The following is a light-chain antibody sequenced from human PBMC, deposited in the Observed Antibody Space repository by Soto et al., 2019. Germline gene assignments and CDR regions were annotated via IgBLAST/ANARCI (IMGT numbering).Light chain of an antibody. V-gene: IGKV1-33*01. CDR2: GTS. Sequence: DIQMTQSPSSLSASVGDRVTITCQASQDISNYLNWYQQKPGKAPQRLIYGTSNLQTGVPSRFSGSGSGTEFTLTISSLQPEDFATYYCLQHETYPRTFGQGTKVDIK. J-gene: IGKJ1*01. CDR3: LQHETYPRT. CDR1: QDISNY.